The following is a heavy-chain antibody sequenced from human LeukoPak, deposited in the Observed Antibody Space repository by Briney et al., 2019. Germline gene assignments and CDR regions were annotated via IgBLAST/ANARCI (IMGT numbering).Heavy chain of an antibody. CDR2: NSYFGSA. V-gene: IGHV4-61*01. CDR1: GGSVSSNSNY. D-gene: IGHD5-12*01. J-gene: IGHJ5*02. CDR3: ARDTPGGYDFWWFDP. Sequence: ASETLSLTCTVSGGSVSSNSNYWSWIRQRPGKGLEWIGYNSYFGSASYNPSLKSRVTISVDTSKNQFSLKLSSVTAADTAVYYCARDTPGGYDFWWFDPWGQGTLVTVSS.